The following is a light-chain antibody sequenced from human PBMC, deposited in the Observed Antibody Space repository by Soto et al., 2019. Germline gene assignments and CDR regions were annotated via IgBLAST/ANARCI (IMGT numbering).Light chain of an antibody. V-gene: IGKV1-6*01. CDR2: AAS. CDR1: QGIRND. Sequence: AIQMTQSPSSLSASVGDRITITCRASQGIRNDLGWYQQKPGRAPRPLIFAASSLHSGVPSRFSGSGSGTDFTLTISSLQPEDFATYYCLQDYTYPWTFGQGTKVDIK. CDR3: LQDYTYPWT. J-gene: IGKJ1*01.